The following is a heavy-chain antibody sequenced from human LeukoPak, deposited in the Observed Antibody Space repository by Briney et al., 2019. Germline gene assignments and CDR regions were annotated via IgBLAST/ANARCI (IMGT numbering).Heavy chain of an antibody. CDR1: GYTFTTYC. J-gene: IGHJ4*02. CDR2: INTNTGNP. V-gene: IGHV7-4-1*02. Sequence: GASVKVSCKASGYTFTTYCIHWVRQAPGQGLEWMGWINTNTGNPSYAQDFTGRFVFSLDTSVTTAYLQVNSLRPEDTAVYYCARAPYDVEPTIPDFWGQGTLVTVSS. CDR3: ARAPYDVEPTIPDF. D-gene: IGHD2-21*01.